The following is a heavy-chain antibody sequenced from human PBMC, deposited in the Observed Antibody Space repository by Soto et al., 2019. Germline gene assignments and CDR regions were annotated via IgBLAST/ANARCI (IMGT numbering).Heavy chain of an antibody. CDR3: AKRGWLQGGPSIDY. V-gene: IGHV3-23*01. D-gene: IGHD5-12*01. J-gene: IGHJ4*02. CDR2: ISGSGGST. CDR1: GFTFSSYA. Sequence: GGSLRLSCAASGFTFSSYAMSWVRQAPGKGLEWVSAISGSGGSTYYADSVKGRFTISRDNSKNTLYLQMNSLRAEDTAVYYCAKRGWLQGGPSIDYWGQGTLVTVSS.